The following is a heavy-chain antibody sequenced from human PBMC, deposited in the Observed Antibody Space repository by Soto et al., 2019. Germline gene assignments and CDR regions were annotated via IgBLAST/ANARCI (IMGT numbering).Heavy chain of an antibody. CDR3: ARGSLGRSRKFDY. CDR2: IYYSGST. CDR1: GGSISSGDYY. V-gene: IGHV4-30-4*01. J-gene: IGHJ4*02. Sequence: QVQLQESGPGLVKPSQTLSLTCTVSGGSISSGDYYWSWIRQPPGKGLEWIGYIYYSGSTYYNPSLTSRVTISVDTSKSQFSLKLSYVTAADTAVYYCARGSLGRSRKFDYWGQGTLVTVSS. D-gene: IGHD1-26*01.